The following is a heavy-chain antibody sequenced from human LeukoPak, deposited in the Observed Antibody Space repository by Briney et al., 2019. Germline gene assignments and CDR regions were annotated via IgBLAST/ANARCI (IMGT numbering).Heavy chain of an antibody. Sequence: SGPTLVNPTQTLTLTCTFSGFSLTTTGVGVGWVRQSPGKALEWLTTIYWNNDKRYSPSLKSRLNITKDTSKNQVVLTMTNMDPVDTATYYCAQYPDYGGDYDAFDIWGQGTMVTVSS. V-gene: IGHV2-5*01. J-gene: IGHJ3*02. CDR2: IYWNNDK. CDR1: GFSLTTTGVG. CDR3: AQYPDYGGDYDAFDI. D-gene: IGHD4-23*01.